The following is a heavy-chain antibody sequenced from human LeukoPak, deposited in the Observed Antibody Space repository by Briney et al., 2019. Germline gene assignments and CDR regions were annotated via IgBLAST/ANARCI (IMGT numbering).Heavy chain of an antibody. CDR1: GFTFSSYA. Sequence: PGGSLRLSCAASGFTFSSYAMSWVRQAPGKGLEWVANIKEDGSEKYYVDSLKGRFTISRDNAKNSLYLQMNSLRAEDTAVYYCARRYLDLWGRGTLVTVSS. J-gene: IGHJ2*01. V-gene: IGHV3-7*01. CDR3: ARRYLDL. CDR2: IKEDGSEK.